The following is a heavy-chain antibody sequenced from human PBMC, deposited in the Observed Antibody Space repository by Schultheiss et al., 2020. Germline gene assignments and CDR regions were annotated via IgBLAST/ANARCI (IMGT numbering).Heavy chain of an antibody. CDR3: ARNRYYSLDY. V-gene: IGHV4-31*03. Sequence: SQTLSLTCTVSGGSISSGGYYWSWIRQHPGKGLEWIGNIFYSGSTYYNPSLKSRVTISVDTSKNQFSLKLSSVTAADTAVYYCARNRYYSLDYWGQGTLVTVSS. J-gene: IGHJ4*02. D-gene: IGHD1-26*01. CDR2: IFYSGST. CDR1: GGSISSGGYY.